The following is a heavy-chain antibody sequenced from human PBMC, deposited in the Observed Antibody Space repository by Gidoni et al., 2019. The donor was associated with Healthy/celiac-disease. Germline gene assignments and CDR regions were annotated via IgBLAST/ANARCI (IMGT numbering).Heavy chain of an antibody. CDR3: ARDSSYGGNPANIYYYYGMDV. Sequence: QVQLVESGGGVVQPGRSLRLSCAPSGFTFSRYGMPWVRQAPGKGLEWVAVIWYDGSNKYYADSVKGRFTISRDNSKNTLYLQMNSLRAEDTAVYYCARDSSYGGNPANIYYYYGMDVWGQGTTVTVYS. CDR2: IWYDGSNK. CDR1: GFTFSRYG. D-gene: IGHD4-17*01. J-gene: IGHJ6*02. V-gene: IGHV3-33*01.